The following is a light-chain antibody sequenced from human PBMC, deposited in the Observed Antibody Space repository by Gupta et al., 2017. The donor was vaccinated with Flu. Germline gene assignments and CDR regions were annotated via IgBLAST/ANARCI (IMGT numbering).Light chain of an antibody. Sequence: QSALTQPASVSGSPGQSITISCTGTSSDIGGTNYVSWYQQHPGKAPKLMICEVSDRPSGVSNRFSGSKSGNTASLTISGLRLEDEAEYYCSSKTSSSSLVFGGGTRLTVL. CDR2: EVS. V-gene: IGLV2-14*01. J-gene: IGLJ3*02. CDR3: SSKTSSSSLV. CDR1: SSDIGGTNY.